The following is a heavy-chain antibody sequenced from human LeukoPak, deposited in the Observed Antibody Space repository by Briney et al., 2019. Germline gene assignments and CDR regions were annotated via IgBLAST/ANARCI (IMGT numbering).Heavy chain of an antibody. D-gene: IGHD6-13*01. V-gene: IGHV4-59*08. Sequence: SETLSLTCTVSGGSISSYYWSWIRQPPGKGLEWIGYIYYSGSTNYNPSLKSRVTISVDTSKNQFPLKLSSVTAADTAVYYCARHAAAGFDYWGQGTLVTVSS. CDR1: GGSISSYY. J-gene: IGHJ4*02. CDR3: ARHAAAGFDY. CDR2: IYYSGST.